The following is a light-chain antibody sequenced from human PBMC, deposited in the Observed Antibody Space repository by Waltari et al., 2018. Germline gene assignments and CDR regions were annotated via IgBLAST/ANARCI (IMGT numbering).Light chain of an antibody. Sequence: DVVMTQSPLSLPVTLGQPASIPCRSSQSLENSDGNIYLNWFQQGPGQSPRRLIYKISNRDSGVPDRFSGTWLGTDFTLKISRVEAEDVAVYYCMQGTHWPYTFGQGTKLEIK. CDR1: QSLENSDGNIY. CDR3: MQGTHWPYT. J-gene: IGKJ2*01. V-gene: IGKV2-30*01. CDR2: KIS.